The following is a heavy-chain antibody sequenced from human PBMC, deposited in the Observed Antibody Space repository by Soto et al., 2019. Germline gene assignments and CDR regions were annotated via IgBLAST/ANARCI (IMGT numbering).Heavy chain of an antibody. Sequence: QVQLVQSGAEVKKPGSSVKVSCKASGGTFSSYAISWVRQAPGQGLEWMGGIIPIFGTANYAQKFQGRVTITAEKSTSTAYMELSSLRSQNTAVYYCARDQDSSGYPYNWFDPWGQGTLVTVSS. CDR1: GGTFSSYA. CDR2: IIPIFGTA. J-gene: IGHJ5*02. V-gene: IGHV1-69*06. CDR3: ARDQDSSGYPYNWFDP. D-gene: IGHD3-22*01.